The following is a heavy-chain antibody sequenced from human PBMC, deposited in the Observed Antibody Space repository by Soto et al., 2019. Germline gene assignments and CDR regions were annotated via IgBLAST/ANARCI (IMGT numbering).Heavy chain of an antibody. J-gene: IGHJ4*02. CDR3: ARDGPDYGDYGRYFDY. CDR1: GYTFTSYA. CDR2: INADNGNT. D-gene: IGHD4-17*01. Sequence: ASVKVSCKASGYTFTSYAMHWVRQAPGQRHEWMGWINADNGNTKYAQKFQGRVTMTRDTSTSTAYMELSRLRSDDTAVYYCARDGPDYGDYGRYFDYWGQGTLVTVSS. V-gene: IGHV1-3*01.